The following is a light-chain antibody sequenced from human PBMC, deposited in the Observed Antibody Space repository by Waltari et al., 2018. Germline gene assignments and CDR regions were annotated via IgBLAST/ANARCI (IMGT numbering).Light chain of an antibody. CDR3: ASWDGSLSGYV. Sequence: QSVLTQPPSASGTPGQRVTISCSGTSSNIGSKPVNWYQQLPGTAPKLLIFNNEDRPSGVPDRFSGSWSGTSASLAISGLQSDDEATYYCASWDGSLSGYVFGTGTRVTVL. V-gene: IGLV1-44*01. CDR1: SSNIGSKP. CDR2: NNE. J-gene: IGLJ1*01.